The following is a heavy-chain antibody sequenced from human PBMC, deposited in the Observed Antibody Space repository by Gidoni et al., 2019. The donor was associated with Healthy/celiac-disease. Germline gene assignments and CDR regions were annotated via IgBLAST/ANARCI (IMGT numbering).Heavy chain of an antibody. CDR2: ISYDGSNK. Sequence: QVHLVESGGGVVQPGRSLRLSCAASGFTFSSYGMHWVRQAPGKGLEWVAVISYDGSNKYYADSVKGRFTISRDNSKNTLYLQMNSLRAEDTAVYYCAKDHALAAAGTGDYWGQGTLVTVSS. D-gene: IGHD6-13*01. J-gene: IGHJ4*02. V-gene: IGHV3-30*18. CDR3: AKDHALAAAGTGDY. CDR1: GFTFSSYG.